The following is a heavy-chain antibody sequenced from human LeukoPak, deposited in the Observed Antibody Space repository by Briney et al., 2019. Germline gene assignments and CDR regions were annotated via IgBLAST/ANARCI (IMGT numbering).Heavy chain of an antibody. J-gene: IGHJ3*02. CDR3: ARDRAPSDAFDI. CDR2: ISSSSSTI. V-gene: IGHV3-48*04. CDR1: GFTFSSYS. Sequence: GGSLRLSCAASGFTFSSYSMNWVRQAPGKGLEWVSYISSSSSTIYYADSVKGRFTISRDNAQNSLYLQMNSLRAEDTAVYYCARDRAPSDAFDIWGQGTMVTVSS.